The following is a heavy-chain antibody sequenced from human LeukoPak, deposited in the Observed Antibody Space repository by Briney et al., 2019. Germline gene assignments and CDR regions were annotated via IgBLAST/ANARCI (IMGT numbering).Heavy chain of an antibody. V-gene: IGHV1-18*01. CDR2: ISAYNGNT. CDR3: ARDQKVGATKVLDFDY. J-gene: IGHJ4*02. CDR1: GYTFTSYG. Sequence: ASVKVSCKASGYTFTSYGISWVRRAPGQGLEWMGWISAYNGNTNYAQKLQGRVTMTTDTSTSTAYMELRSLRSDDTAVYNCARDQKVGATKVLDFDYWGQGTLVTVSS. D-gene: IGHD1-26*01.